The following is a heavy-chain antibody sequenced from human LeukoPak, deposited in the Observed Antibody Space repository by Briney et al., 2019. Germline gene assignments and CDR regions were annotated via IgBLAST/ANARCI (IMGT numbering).Heavy chain of an antibody. CDR1: GGSISSGGYY. D-gene: IGHD5-12*01. Sequence: SETLSLTCTVSGGSISSGGYYWSWIRQPPGKGLEWIGYIYHSGSTYYNPSLKSRVTISVDRSKNQFSLKLSSVTAADTAVYYCQVATILGPHYWGQGTLVTVSS. CDR2: IYHSGST. CDR3: QVATILGPHY. V-gene: IGHV4-30-2*01. J-gene: IGHJ4*02.